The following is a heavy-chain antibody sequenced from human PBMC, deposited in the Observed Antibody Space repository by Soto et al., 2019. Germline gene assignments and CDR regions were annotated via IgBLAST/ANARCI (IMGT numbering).Heavy chain of an antibody. V-gene: IGHV1-3*01. J-gene: IGHJ4*02. D-gene: IGHD3-22*01. CDR3: ARGGYFDSSNYLAY. CDR2: INPGNGNT. CDR1: GYTFTGYG. Sequence: GASVKVSVKASGYTFTGYGINWVRQAPGRGLEWMGWINPGNGNTKYSQQFQGRVIIDRDTSASTAYMELSSLRSEDTAVYYCARGGYFDSSNYLAYWGLGTLVTVSS.